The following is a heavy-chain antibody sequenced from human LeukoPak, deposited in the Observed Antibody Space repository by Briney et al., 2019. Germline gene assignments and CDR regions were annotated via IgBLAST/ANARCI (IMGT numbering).Heavy chain of an antibody. CDR2: ISWNSGSI. V-gene: IGHV3-9*01. J-gene: IGHJ6*02. CDR3: ARDGLGPSHGSRSYYQNYYYYGMDV. Sequence: GGSLRLSCAASGFTFDDYAMHWVRQAPGKGLEWVSGISWNSGSIGYADSVKGRFTISRDNSKNTLYLQMNSLRAEDTAVYYCARDGLGPSHGSRSYYQNYYYYGMDVWGQGTTVTVSS. CDR1: GFTFDDYA. D-gene: IGHD3-10*01.